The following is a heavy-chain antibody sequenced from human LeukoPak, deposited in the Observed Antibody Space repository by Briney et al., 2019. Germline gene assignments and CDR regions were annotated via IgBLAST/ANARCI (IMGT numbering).Heavy chain of an antibody. J-gene: IGHJ6*02. D-gene: IGHD1-26*01. CDR3: ARDFSATAGLDV. CDR2: IRSKANSYAT. Sequence: GGSLRLSCAASGFTFSGSAMHWVRQASGKGLEWVGRIRSKANSYATAYAASVKGRFTISRDDSKNTAYLQMNSLRADDTAVYYCARDFSATAGLDVWGQGTTVTVSS. CDR1: GFTFSGSA. V-gene: IGHV3-73*01.